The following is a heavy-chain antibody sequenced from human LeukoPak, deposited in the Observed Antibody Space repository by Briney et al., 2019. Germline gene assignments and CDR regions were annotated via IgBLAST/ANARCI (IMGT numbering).Heavy chain of an antibody. CDR3: ASTNIVVVTATAAFDI. D-gene: IGHD2-21*02. Sequence: PGGSLRLSCAASGFTFSSYEMNWVRQAPGKGLEWVSYISSSGSTIYYADSVKGRFTISRDNAKNSLYLKMNSLRAEDTAVYYCASTNIVVVTATAAFDIWGQGTMVTVSS. CDR1: GFTFSSYE. CDR2: ISSSGSTI. J-gene: IGHJ3*02. V-gene: IGHV3-48*03.